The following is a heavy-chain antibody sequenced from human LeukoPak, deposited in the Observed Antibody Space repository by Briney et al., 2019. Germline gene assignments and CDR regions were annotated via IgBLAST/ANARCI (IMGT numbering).Heavy chain of an antibody. Sequence: SETLSLTCTVSGGSISSSSYYWGWIRQPPGKGLEWIGSIYYGGSTYYNPSLKSRVTISVDTSKNQFSLKLSSVTAADTYVYYCLGVAVAGTGEYWGQGTLVTVSS. D-gene: IGHD6-19*01. CDR1: GGSISSSSYY. CDR3: LGVAVAGTGEY. CDR2: IYYGGST. V-gene: IGHV4-39*01. J-gene: IGHJ4*02.